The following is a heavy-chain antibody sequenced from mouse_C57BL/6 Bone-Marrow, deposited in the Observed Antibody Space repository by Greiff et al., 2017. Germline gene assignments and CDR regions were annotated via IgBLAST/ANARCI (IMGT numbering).Heavy chain of an antibody. V-gene: IGHV1-81*01. CDR2: IYPRSGST. J-gene: IGHJ3*01. D-gene: IGHD2-1*01. CDR1: GYTFTSYG. Sequence: QVQLQQSGAELVMPGASVKLSCKASGYTFTSYGISWVKQRTGQGLEWIGEIYPRSGSTYYNEKFKGKATLTAAKSSNTAYMELRSLTSEDSAVYFSARRGDLHWYAWFAYWGQGTLVTVSA. CDR3: ARRGDLHWYAWFAY.